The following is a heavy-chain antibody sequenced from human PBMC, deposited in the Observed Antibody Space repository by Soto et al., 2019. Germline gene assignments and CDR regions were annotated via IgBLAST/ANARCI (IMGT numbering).Heavy chain of an antibody. CDR3: ARDLGRYYDILTGYLYGMDV. V-gene: IGHV1-69*06. Sequence: QVQLVQSGAEVKKPGSSVKVSCKASGGTFSSYAISWVRQAPGQGLEWMGGIIPIFGTANYAQKFQGRVTITADKSTKTGFLELRSLRSEDTAVYYCARDLGRYYDILTGYLYGMDVWGQGTTVTVSS. CDR2: IIPIFGTA. D-gene: IGHD3-9*01. CDR1: GGTFSSYA. J-gene: IGHJ6*02.